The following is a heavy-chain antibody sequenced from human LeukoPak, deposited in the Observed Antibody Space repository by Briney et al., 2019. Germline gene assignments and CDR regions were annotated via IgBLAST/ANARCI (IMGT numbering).Heavy chain of an antibody. CDR3: ARENSGYSSGWYLKWFDP. Sequence: GASVKVSCKASGYTFTSYGISWVRQAPGQGLEWMGWISAYNGNTNYAQKLQGRVTMTTDTSTSTAYMELRSLRSDDTAVYYCARENSGYSSGWYLKWFDPWGQGTLVTVSS. CDR2: ISAYNGNT. D-gene: IGHD6-19*01. CDR1: GYTFTSYG. V-gene: IGHV1-18*01. J-gene: IGHJ5*02.